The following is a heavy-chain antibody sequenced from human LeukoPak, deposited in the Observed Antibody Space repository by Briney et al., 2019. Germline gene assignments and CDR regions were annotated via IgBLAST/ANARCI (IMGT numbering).Heavy chain of an antibody. D-gene: IGHD2-15*01. CDR2: IYHSGST. Sequence: SETLSLTCTVSGYSISSGYYWGWIRQPPGKGLEWIGSIYHSGSTNYNPSLKSRVSISVDNSKNQFSLKMSSMTAADTAVYYCARAGWYTLDNWGQGTLATVSS. CDR1: GYSISSGYY. CDR3: ARAGWYTLDN. V-gene: IGHV4-38-2*02. J-gene: IGHJ4*02.